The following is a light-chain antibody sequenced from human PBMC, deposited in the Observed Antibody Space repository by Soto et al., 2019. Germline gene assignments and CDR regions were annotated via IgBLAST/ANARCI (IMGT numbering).Light chain of an antibody. J-gene: IGLJ2*01. CDR3: SSYSATVTPVV. CDR2: EVS. V-gene: IGLV2-14*01. Sequence: QSALTQPASVSGSPGQSITISCTGTNNDIGAYNYVSWYQHLPGKAPKLLIYEVSHRPSGVSTRFSGSKSVNTASLTISWLKYEDEAVYYCSSYSATVTPVVCGGGTKLNVL. CDR1: NNDIGAYNY.